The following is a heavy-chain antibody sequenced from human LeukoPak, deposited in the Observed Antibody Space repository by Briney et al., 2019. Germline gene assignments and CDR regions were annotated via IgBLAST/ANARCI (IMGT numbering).Heavy chain of an antibody. V-gene: IGHV1-2*02. D-gene: IGHD6-13*01. CDR3: ARDATSGSSSWYHYYYYMDV. CDR1: GYTFNTYG. Sequence: ASVKVSCKASGYTFNTYGITWVRQAPGQGLEWMGWINPNSGGTNYAQKFQGRVTMTRDTSISTAYMELSRLRSDDTAVYYCARDATSGSSSWYHYYYYMDVWGKGTTVTVSS. CDR2: INPNSGGT. J-gene: IGHJ6*03.